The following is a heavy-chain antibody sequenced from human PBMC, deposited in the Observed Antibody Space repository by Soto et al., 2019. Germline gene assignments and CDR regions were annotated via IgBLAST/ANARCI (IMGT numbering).Heavy chain of an antibody. J-gene: IGHJ4*02. V-gene: IGHV3-30-3*01. D-gene: IGHD6-13*01. CDR3: ARDKAQYSSRLGGLDY. Sequence: QVQLVESGGGVVQPGRSLRLSCAASGFTFSSYAMHWVRQAPGKGLEWVAVISYDGSNKYYADSVKGRFTISRDNSKNTLYLQMYSLRAEDTAVYYCARDKAQYSSRLGGLDYWGQGTLVTVSS. CDR2: ISYDGSNK. CDR1: GFTFSSYA.